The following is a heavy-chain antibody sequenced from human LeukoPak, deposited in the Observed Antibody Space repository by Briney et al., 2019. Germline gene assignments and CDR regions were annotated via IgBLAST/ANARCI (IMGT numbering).Heavy chain of an antibody. CDR1: GFTFSSYG. J-gene: IGHJ3*02. CDR3: AREIYDSSGFDAFDI. D-gene: IGHD3-22*01. CDR2: IWYDGSNK. V-gene: IGHV3-33*01. Sequence: PGGSLRLSCAASGFTFSSYGMHWVRQAPGKGLEWVAVIWYDGSNKYYADSVKGRFTISRDNSKNTLYLQMNSLRAEDTAVYYCAREIYDSSGFDAFDIWGQGTMVIVSS.